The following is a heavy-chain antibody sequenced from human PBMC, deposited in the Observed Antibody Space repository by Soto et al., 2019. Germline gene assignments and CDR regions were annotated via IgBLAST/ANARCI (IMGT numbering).Heavy chain of an antibody. Sequence: QVQLVQSGAEVKKPGSSVKVSCKASGGTFSSYAISWVRQAPGQGLEWMGGIIPIFGTANYAQKFQGRVTITADESTSTAYMELSSLGSEDTAVYYCARVGPLGATSYYYYYGMDVWGQGTTVTVSS. CDR3: ARVGPLGATSYYYYYGMDV. V-gene: IGHV1-69*01. J-gene: IGHJ6*02. CDR2: IIPIFGTA. D-gene: IGHD1-26*01. CDR1: GGTFSSYA.